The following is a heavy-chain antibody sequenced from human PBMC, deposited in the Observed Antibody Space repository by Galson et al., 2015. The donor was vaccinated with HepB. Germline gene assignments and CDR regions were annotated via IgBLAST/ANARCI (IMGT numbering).Heavy chain of an antibody. CDR3: ARETQYCSGGSCYSLDY. D-gene: IGHD2-15*01. CDR2: ISSSSSYI. CDR1: GFTFSSYS. J-gene: IGHJ4*02. V-gene: IGHV3-21*01. Sequence: SLRLSCAASGFTFSSYSMNWVRQAPGKGLEWVSSISSSSSYIYYADSVKGRFTISRDNAKNSLYLQMNSLRAEDTAVYYCARETQYCSGGSCYSLDYWGQGTLVTVSS.